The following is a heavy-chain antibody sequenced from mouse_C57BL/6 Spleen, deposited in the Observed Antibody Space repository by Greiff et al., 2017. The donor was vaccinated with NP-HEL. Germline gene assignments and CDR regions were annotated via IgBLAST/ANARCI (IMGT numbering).Heavy chain of an antibody. Sequence: VQLQQPGAELVKPGASVKLSCKASGYTFTSYWMHWVKQRPGQGLEWVGMIHPNSGSTNYNEKFKSKATLTVDKSSSTAYMQLSSLTSEDSAVYYCARRANWDIFDYWGQGTTLTVSS. V-gene: IGHV1-64*01. J-gene: IGHJ2*01. CDR3: ARRANWDIFDY. CDR2: IHPNSGST. D-gene: IGHD4-1*01. CDR1: GYTFTSYW.